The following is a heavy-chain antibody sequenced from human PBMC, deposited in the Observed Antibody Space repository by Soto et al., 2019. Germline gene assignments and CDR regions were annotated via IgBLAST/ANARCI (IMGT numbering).Heavy chain of an antibody. CDR1: GFTFSNYG. D-gene: IGHD3-3*01. CDR2: LSCDGSNT. V-gene: IGHV3-30-3*01. CDR3: AGDRVQFLEGLDP. Sequence: QVQLVESGGGVVQPGKSLRLSCSASGFTFSNYGMHWVRQAPGKGLEWVAVLSCDGSNTYYADSLKGRFTISRDNSKNTLYLEMNSRRAAYTAVYYCAGDRVQFLEGLDPWGQSTLVTVSS. J-gene: IGHJ5*02.